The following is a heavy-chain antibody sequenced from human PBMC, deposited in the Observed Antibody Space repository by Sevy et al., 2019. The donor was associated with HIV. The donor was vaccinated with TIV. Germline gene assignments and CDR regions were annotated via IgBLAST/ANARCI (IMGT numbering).Heavy chain of an antibody. Sequence: GGSLRLSCAASGFTFSSYWMSWVRQAPGKGLEWVANIKQDGSEKYYVDSVKGRLTISRDNAKNSLYLQMNSLRAEDTAVYYWARALRWMNYYYYMDVWGKGTTVTVSS. CDR2: IKQDGSEK. J-gene: IGHJ6*03. V-gene: IGHV3-7*04. CDR3: ARALRWMNYYYYMDV. CDR1: GFTFSSYW. D-gene: IGHD2-21*01.